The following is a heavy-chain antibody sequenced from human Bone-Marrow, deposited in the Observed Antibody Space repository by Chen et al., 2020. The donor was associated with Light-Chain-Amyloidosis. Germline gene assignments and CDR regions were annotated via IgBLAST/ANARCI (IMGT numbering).Heavy chain of an antibody. Sequence: EVQLVESGGGLIQPGGSLRLSCAASGFTVSSNYMSWVRQAPGKGLEWVAVIDSGGSTYYADSVKGRFTISRDNSKNTLYLQMNSLRAEDTAVYYCARNGLGTYSGYPEDYSGQGTLVTVSS. D-gene: IGHD5-12*01. CDR2: IDSGGST. V-gene: IGHV3-53*01. J-gene: IGHJ4*02. CDR3: ARNGLGTYSGYPEDY. CDR1: GFTVSSNY.